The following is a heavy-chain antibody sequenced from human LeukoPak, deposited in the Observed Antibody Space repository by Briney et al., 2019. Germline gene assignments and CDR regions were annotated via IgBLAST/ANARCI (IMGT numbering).Heavy chain of an antibody. D-gene: IGHD1-1*01. CDR3: AKDLWKAQVPVP. J-gene: IGHJ5*02. V-gene: IGHV3-23*01. Sequence: PGRSLRLSCAASGFTFSGYGMHWVRQAPGKGLEWVSAISGSGGSTYYADSVKGRFTISRDNSKNTLYLQMNSLRAEDTAVYYCAKDLWKAQVPVPWGQGTLVTVSS. CDR1: GFTFSGYG. CDR2: ISGSGGST.